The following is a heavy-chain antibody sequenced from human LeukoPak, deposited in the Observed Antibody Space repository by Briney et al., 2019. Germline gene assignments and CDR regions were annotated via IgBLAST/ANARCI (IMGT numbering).Heavy chain of an antibody. J-gene: IGHJ4*02. Sequence: SETLSLTCTVSGGSISSGTYYWGWIRQPPGKGLEWLGTVFYGGTPYYNPSLKSRVTISVDTSKNHFSLGLSSVTAADTAVYYCARLDSGDYFFDYWGQGSLVTVS. V-gene: IGHV4-39*02. D-gene: IGHD4-17*01. CDR1: GGSISSGTYY. CDR2: VFYGGTP. CDR3: ARLDSGDYFFDY.